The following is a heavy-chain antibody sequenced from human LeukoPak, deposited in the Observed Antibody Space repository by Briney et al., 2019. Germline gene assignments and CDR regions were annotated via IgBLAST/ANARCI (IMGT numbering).Heavy chain of an antibody. CDR3: ARYVYGSGSYYNWFDP. V-gene: IGHV4-59*01. CDR1: GGSISSKY. D-gene: IGHD3-10*01. J-gene: IGHJ5*02. CDR2: IDYSGST. Sequence: PSETLSLTCTVSGGSISSKYWSWIRQPPGKGREGIGYIDYSGSTNYNPSLKSRVTISVDTSKKQFSLKLSSVTAVDTAVYYCARYVYGSGSYYNWFDPWGQGTLVTVSS.